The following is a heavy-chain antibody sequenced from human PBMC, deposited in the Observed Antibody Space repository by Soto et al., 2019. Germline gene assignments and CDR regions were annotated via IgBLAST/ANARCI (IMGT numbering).Heavy chain of an antibody. Sequence: GGSLRLSCAASGFTFSSYGVHWARQAPGKGLEWVAVISYDGSNKYYADSVKGRFTISRDNSKNTLYLQMNSLRAEDTAVYYCAKVPFPILWFGELSRWGQGTLVTVSS. J-gene: IGHJ4*02. V-gene: IGHV3-30*18. D-gene: IGHD3-10*01. CDR1: GFTFSSYG. CDR2: ISYDGSNK. CDR3: AKVPFPILWFGELSR.